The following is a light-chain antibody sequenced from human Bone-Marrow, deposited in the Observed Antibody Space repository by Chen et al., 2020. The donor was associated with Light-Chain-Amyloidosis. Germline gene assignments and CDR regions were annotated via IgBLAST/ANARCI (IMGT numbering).Light chain of an antibody. Sequence: QSALTQPASVSGSPVQSLTSSCTGTSTDVGGYDYVYWYQQHPRKAPKLIIYDVSDRPSGVSDRFSGAKAGNTASLTISGNLAEDEAAYYCSSFTRGGPRGVFGGGTTLTVL. CDR1: STDVGGYDY. V-gene: IGLV2-14*03. J-gene: IGLJ2*01. CDR2: DVS. CDR3: SSFTRGGPRGV.